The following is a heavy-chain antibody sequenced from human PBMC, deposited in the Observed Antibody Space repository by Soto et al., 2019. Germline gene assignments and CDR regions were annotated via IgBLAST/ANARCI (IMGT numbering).Heavy chain of an antibody. D-gene: IGHD1-26*01. CDR3: ASYSGSYNWFDP. J-gene: IGHJ5*02. Sequence: PSETLSLTCTVSGGSISSGSYYWAWIRQPPGKGLEWIGTIYYSGSTYYNPSLKSRVTVSVDTSKNQFSLKLSSVTTADTAVYYCASYSGSYNWFDPWGQGTLVTVS. V-gene: IGHV4-39*01. CDR1: GGSISSGSYY. CDR2: IYYSGST.